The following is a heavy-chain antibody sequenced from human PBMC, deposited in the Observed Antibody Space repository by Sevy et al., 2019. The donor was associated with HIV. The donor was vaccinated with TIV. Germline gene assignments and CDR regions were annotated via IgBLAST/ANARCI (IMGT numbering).Heavy chain of an antibody. CDR2: IYDSGRT. CDR3: ARTFQEYYYGVDV. V-gene: IGHV4-59*01. CDR1: GDSISGYC. J-gene: IGHJ6*02. Sequence: SETLSLTCTVSGDSISGYCWSWIRQPPGKGLEWIGYIYDSGRTDYSPSLKSRVTISEDTSKNQFSLKLSSVTAADTAMYYCARTFQEYYYGVDVWGQGSTVTVSS. D-gene: IGHD3-3*02.